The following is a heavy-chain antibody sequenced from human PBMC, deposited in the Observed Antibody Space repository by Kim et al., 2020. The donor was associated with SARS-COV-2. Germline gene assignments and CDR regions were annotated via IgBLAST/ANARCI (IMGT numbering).Heavy chain of an antibody. V-gene: IGHV1-69*06. CDR3: AREGLAPMAYFDS. J-gene: IGHJ4*02. D-gene: IGHD2-15*01. Sequence: SVKVSCKASGGTFINSAISWVRQAPEQGLEWMGGIIPIFGTANYAQKFQGRVTITADKSTSTAYLELSSLRSDDTAVYYCAREGLAPMAYFDSWGQGTL. CDR2: IIPIFGTA. CDR1: GGTFINSA.